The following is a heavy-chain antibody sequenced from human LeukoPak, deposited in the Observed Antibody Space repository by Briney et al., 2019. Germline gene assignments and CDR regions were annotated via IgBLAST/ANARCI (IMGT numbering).Heavy chain of an antibody. Sequence: SETLSLTCTVSGGSISSSSYYWGWIRQPPGKGLEWIGSIHYSGSTYYNPSLKSRVTISVDTSKYQFSLKLGSVTAADTAVYYCATISYGSDGMDVWGQGTTVIVSS. CDR3: ATISYGSDGMDV. CDR1: GGSISSSSYY. CDR2: IHYSGST. V-gene: IGHV4-39*01. J-gene: IGHJ6*02. D-gene: IGHD3-10*01.